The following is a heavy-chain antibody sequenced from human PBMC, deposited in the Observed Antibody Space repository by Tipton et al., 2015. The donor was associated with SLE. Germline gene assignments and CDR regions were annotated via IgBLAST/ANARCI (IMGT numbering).Heavy chain of an antibody. Sequence: TLSLTCTASGGSISSSSYYWGWIRQPPGKGLEWIGSIYYSGSTYYNPSLKSRVTISVDTSKSQFYLRLSSVTAADTAVYYCARVRDFFDTSAAYSGWFDPWGQGTLVTVSS. D-gene: IGHD3-22*01. V-gene: IGHV4-39*07. CDR2: IYYSGST. CDR1: GGSISSSSYY. CDR3: ARVRDFFDTSAAYSGWFDP. J-gene: IGHJ5*02.